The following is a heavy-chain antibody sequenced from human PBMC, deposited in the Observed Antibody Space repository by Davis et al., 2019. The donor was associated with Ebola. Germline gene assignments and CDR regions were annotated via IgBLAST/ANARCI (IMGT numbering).Heavy chain of an antibody. CDR1: GFSFSSYA. J-gene: IGHJ4*02. V-gene: IGHV3-23*01. CDR3: AKVTHDDFWSAHGMDV. Sequence: GESLKISCAASGFSFSSYAMSWVRQAPGKGLEWVSAIRGSVGTTYHADSVKGRFTISRDNSKNTLYLQMSSLRAEDTAVYYGAKVTHDDFWSAHGMDVWGQGTLVTVSS. CDR2: IRGSVGTT. D-gene: IGHD3-3*01.